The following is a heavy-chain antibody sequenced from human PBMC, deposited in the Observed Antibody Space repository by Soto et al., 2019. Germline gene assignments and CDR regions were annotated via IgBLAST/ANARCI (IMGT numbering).Heavy chain of an antibody. Sequence: SETLSLTCTVSGGSISSSGYYWGWIRQPPDKGLEWIGSINYSGSTYYNPSLKSRVTISVDTSKNQFSLKLSSVTAADTAVYYCAREVVLTGTGFDYWGQGTLVTVSS. J-gene: IGHJ4*02. V-gene: IGHV4-39*07. CDR2: INYSGST. CDR1: GGSISSSGYY. D-gene: IGHD1-7*01. CDR3: AREVVLTGTGFDY.